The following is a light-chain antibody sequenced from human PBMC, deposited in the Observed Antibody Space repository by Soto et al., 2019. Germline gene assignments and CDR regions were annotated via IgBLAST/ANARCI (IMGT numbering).Light chain of an antibody. J-gene: IGKJ1*01. CDR2: DAS. V-gene: IGKV1-5*01. CDR1: RSISHW. CDR3: LQYSSHSWT. Sequence: DIQMTQSPSTLSPSVGDRVTITCRATRSISHWLAWYQQKPEKAPKLLIFDASSLKSGVPSRFSGSGSGTEFPLTISGLQPDDVATYYCLQYSSHSWTFSQGTKVEIK.